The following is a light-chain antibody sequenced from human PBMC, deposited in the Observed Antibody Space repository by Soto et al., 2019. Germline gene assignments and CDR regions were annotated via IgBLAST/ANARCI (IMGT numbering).Light chain of an antibody. CDR3: QQANSFPIT. Sequence: DIQRTQSPSSVAASVGDRVTITCRASQGISSWLAWYQKKPGKAPNLLIYAASSLQSGVLSMFSGSESGTDFTLTISSLQPEDCAIYFCQQANSFPITFGQGTRLEIK. V-gene: IGKV1-12*01. CDR2: AAS. CDR1: QGISSW. J-gene: IGKJ5*01.